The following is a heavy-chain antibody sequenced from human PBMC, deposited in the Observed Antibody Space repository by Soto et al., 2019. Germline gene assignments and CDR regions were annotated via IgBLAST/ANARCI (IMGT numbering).Heavy chain of an antibody. D-gene: IGHD5-12*01. J-gene: IGHJ4*02. V-gene: IGHV3-30*18. CDR3: AKDPGEMATIEDYFDY. CDR1: GVTFSSYG. Sequence: XGSLRLSCAASGVTFSSYGMHWVRQAPGKGLEWVAVISYDGSNKYYADSVKGRFTISRDNSKNTLYLQMNSLRAEDTAVYYCAKDPGEMATIEDYFDYWGQGTLVTVSS. CDR2: ISYDGSNK.